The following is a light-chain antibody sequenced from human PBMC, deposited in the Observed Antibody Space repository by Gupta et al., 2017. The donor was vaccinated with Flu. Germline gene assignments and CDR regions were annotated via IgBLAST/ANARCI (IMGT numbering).Light chain of an antibody. V-gene: IGKV1-39*01. J-gene: IGKJ4*01. Sequence: IQVTQSPSSLSASVGDRVTITCRTSQTIDRHLSWYRQRQGRAPTLLIYDASKLQSGVPSRFSGSGSGTEFRLTISGLQPEDFATYYCQQSNLTPLTFGGGTRVDIK. CDR3: QQSNLTPLT. CDR1: QTIDRH. CDR2: DAS.